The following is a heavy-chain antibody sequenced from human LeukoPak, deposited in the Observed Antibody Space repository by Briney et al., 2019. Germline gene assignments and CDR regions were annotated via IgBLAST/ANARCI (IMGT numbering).Heavy chain of an antibody. J-gene: IGHJ4*02. CDR2: IYSGGST. Sequence: GGSLRLSCAASGFTVSSNYMSWVRQAPGKGLEWVSVIYSGGSTYYADSVRGRFTISRDNSKNTLYLQMNSLRAEDTAVFYCARDAKAVAIFDYWGQGTLVTVSS. V-gene: IGHV3-53*05. CDR1: GFTVSSNY. CDR3: ARDAKAVAIFDY. D-gene: IGHD6-19*01.